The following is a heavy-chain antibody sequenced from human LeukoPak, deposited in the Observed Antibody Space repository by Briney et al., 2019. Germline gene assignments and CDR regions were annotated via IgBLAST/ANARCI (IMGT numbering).Heavy chain of an antibody. CDR3: ARGYCSGGSCYFDY. CDR2: ISAYNGNT. Sequence: ASVKVSCKASGYTFTSYGISWVRQAPGQGLEWMVWISAYNGNTNYAQKLQGRVTMTTDTSTSTAYMELRSLRCDDTAVYYCARGYCSGGSCYFDYWGQGTLVTVSS. CDR1: GYTFTSYG. V-gene: IGHV1-18*01. J-gene: IGHJ4*02. D-gene: IGHD2-15*01.